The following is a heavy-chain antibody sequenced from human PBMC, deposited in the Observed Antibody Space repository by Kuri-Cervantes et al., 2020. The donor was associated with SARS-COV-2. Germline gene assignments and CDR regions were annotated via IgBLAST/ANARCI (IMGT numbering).Heavy chain of an antibody. Sequence: SETLSLTCSVSDASITSGYYWGWIRQPPGKGLEWIGYMYYSGTTYYSPSIKSRLTISVDTSKNRFSLELTSVTAADTAVYYCARTIAAHQSGWFDPWGQGTLVTVSS. CDR1: DASITSGYY. CDR3: ARTIAAHQSGWFDP. D-gene: IGHD6-6*01. V-gene: IGHV4-30-4*08. CDR2: MYYSGTT. J-gene: IGHJ5*02.